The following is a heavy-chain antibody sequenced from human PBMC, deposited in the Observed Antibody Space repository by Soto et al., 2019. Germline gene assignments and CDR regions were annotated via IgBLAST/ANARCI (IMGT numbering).Heavy chain of an antibody. V-gene: IGHV3-23*01. CDR3: AKDNAARYYSYFMDV. CDR2: ISGSGGST. Sequence: AGSLRLSCAASGFTFSSYAMSWVRQAPGKGLEWVSAISGSGGSTYYADSVKGRFTISRDNSKNTLYLQINSLRAEDTALYYCAKDNAARYYSYFMDVWGKGTTVTVSS. J-gene: IGHJ6*03. CDR1: GFTFSSYA. D-gene: IGHD6-6*01.